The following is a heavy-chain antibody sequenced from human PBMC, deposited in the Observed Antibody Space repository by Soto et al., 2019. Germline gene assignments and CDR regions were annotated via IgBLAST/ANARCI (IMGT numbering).Heavy chain of an antibody. J-gene: IGHJ6*02. CDR2: ISVYNGNT. CDR3: ARVTGSCSSTSCSYYYYYYGMDV. D-gene: IGHD2-2*01. CDR1: GYTFTSYG. Sequence: QVQLVQSGAEVKKPGASVKVSCKASGYTFTSYGISWVRQAPGQGLEWMGWISVYNGNTNYAQKLQGRVTMTTDTSTSTAYMELRSLRSDDTAVNYCARVTGSCSSTSCSYYYYYYGMDVWGQGTTVTVSS. V-gene: IGHV1-18*01.